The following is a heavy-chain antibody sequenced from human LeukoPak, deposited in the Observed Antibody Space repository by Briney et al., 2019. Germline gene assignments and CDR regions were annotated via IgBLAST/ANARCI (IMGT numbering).Heavy chain of an antibody. V-gene: IGHV3-21*01. CDR2: ISSNSNI. D-gene: IGHD6-6*01. CDR3: AREESSSSGYYFDY. CDR1: GFTFSSYE. J-gene: IGHJ4*02. Sequence: PGGSLRLSCAASGFTFSSYEMNWVRQAPGKGLEWVSSISSNSNIYYADSVKGRFTISRDNAKNSLYLQMNSLRAEDTAVYYCAREESSSSGYYFDYWGQGALVTVSS.